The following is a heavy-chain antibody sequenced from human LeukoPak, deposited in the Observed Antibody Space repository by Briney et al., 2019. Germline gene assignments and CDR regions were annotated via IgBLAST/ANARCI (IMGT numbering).Heavy chain of an antibody. J-gene: IGHJ4*02. D-gene: IGHD1-7*01. CDR1: GFTFSSYS. V-gene: IGHV3-21*01. Sequence: GGSLRLSCAASGFTFSSYSMNWVRQAPGKGLEWVSSISSSSGYIYDADSVKGRFTISRDNAKKSLYLQMNSLRAEDTAVYYCAREENYKVDYWGQGTLVTVSS. CDR3: AREENYKVDY. CDR2: ISSSSGYI.